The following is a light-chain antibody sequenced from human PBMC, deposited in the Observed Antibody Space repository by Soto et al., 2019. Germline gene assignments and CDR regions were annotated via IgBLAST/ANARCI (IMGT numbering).Light chain of an antibody. J-gene: IGKJ1*01. Sequence: EIVLTQSPGTLSLSPGERATLSCRASQSVSNNYLAWYQQKPGQAPRLLIYGASSRATGIPDRFSGSGSGTEFTLTISSLQSEDFAVYYCQQYNNWPTFGQGTKVDIK. CDR3: QQYNNWPT. CDR1: QSVSNN. CDR2: GAS. V-gene: IGKV3D-15*01.